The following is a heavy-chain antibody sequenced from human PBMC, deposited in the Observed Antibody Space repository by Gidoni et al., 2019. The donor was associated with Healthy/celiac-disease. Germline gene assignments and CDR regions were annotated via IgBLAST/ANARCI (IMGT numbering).Heavy chain of an antibody. CDR2: IWYDGSNK. Sequence: QVQLVESGGGVVKPGRSLRLSCAASGFTFSSSGMHWVRQAPGKGLEWVAVIWYDGSNKYYADSVKGRFTISRDNSKNTLYLQMNSLRAEDTAVYYCARDLGRPSYSSGWYLYFQHWGQGTLVTVSS. CDR1: GFTFSSSG. D-gene: IGHD6-19*01. J-gene: IGHJ1*01. V-gene: IGHV3-33*01. CDR3: ARDLGRPSYSSGWYLYFQH.